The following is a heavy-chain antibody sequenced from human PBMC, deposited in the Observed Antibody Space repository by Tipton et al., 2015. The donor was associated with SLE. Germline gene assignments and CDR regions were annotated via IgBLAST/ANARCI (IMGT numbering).Heavy chain of an antibody. CDR1: GFTFSTYT. CDR3: ARVDIVEVPTSALPYSMDV. D-gene: IGHD2-15*01. CDR2: ISPSGAFI. V-gene: IGHV3-21*01. Sequence: SLRLSCAASGFTFSTYTMAWVRQAPGKGLEWVSSISPSGAFIYYTDSVKGRFTISRDNAEDSLYLRVNSLRAEDTAVYYCARVDIVEVPTSALPYSMDVWGNGTTVTVS. J-gene: IGHJ6*03.